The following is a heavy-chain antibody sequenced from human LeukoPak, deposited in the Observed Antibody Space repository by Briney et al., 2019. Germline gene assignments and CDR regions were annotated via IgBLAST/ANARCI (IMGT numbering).Heavy chain of an antibody. V-gene: IGHV1-69*01. CDR2: IIPIFGTA. CDR3: ARGAGYSTLPYSYGMDV. J-gene: IGHJ6*04. CDR1: GGTFSSYS. D-gene: IGHD5-24*01. Sequence: GASVKVSCKASGGTFSSYSISWVRQAPGQGLEWMGWIIPIFGTANYAQKFQGRVTITPDESTSTAYMDLSSLRSEDTAVYYCARGAGYSTLPYSYGMDVWGKGTTVTVSS.